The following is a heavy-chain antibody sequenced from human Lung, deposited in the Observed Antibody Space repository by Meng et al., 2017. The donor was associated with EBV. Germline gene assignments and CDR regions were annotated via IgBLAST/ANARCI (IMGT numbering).Heavy chain of an antibody. V-gene: IGHV4-4*02. D-gene: IGHD3-3*01. CDR2: IYHSGST. J-gene: IGHJ4*02. CDR1: GGSICSSNW. Sequence: GLRRGSGPGMGVHLGTRSLTCVVSGGSICSSNWWSWVRQPPGKGLEWIGEIYHSGSTNYNPSLKSRVTISVDKSKNQFSLKLSSVTAADTAVYYCARGKLSGYRYFDYWGQGTLVTVSS. CDR3: ARGKLSGYRYFDY.